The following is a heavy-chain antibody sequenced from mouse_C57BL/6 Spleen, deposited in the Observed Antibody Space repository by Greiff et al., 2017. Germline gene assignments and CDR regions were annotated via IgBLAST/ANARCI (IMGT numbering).Heavy chain of an antibody. Sequence: EVQLQESGPGLVKPSQSLSLTCSVTGYSITSGYYWNWIRQFPGNKLEWMGYISYDGSNNYNPSLKNRISITRDTSKNQFFLKLKSVTTEDTATYYCARGGELKEYFDVWGTGTTVTVSS. CDR2: ISYDGSN. V-gene: IGHV3-6*01. CDR3: ARGGELKEYFDV. J-gene: IGHJ1*03. CDR1: GYSITSGYY.